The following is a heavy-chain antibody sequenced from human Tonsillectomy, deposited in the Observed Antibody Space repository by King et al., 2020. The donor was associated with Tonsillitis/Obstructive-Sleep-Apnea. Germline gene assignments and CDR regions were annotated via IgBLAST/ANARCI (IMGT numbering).Heavy chain of an antibody. D-gene: IGHD2-15*01. J-gene: IGHJ4*02. V-gene: IGHV3-23*04. CDR2: ISGSAGST. CDR1: GFTFINYA. Sequence: VQLVESGGGFVQPGGSLRLSCAASGFTFINYAMSWVRQAPGKGLEWGSGISGSAGSTYYADSVKGRFTISRDNSKNTLYLQMNSLRAEDTAVYYCAKFLGYCSGGSCYLGGFDYWGQGTLVTVSS. CDR3: AKFLGYCSGGSCYLGGFDY.